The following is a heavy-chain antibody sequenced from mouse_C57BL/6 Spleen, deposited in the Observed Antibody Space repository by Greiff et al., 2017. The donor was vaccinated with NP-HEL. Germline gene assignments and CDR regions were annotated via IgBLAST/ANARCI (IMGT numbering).Heavy chain of an antibody. D-gene: IGHD1-1*01. CDR2: IDPETGGT. CDR1: GYTFTDYE. J-gene: IGHJ2*01. V-gene: IGHV1-15*01. Sequence: VQLQQSGAELVRPGASVTLSCKASGYTFTDYEMHWVKQTPVHGLEWIGAIDPETGGTAYNQKFKGKAILTADKSSSTAYMELRSLTSEDSAVYYGTRRGYGSSYGFDYWGQGTTLTVSS. CDR3: TRRGYGSSYGFDY.